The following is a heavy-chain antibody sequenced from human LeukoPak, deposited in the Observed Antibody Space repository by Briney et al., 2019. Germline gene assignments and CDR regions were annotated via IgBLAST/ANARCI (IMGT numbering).Heavy chain of an antibody. D-gene: IGHD6-19*01. J-gene: IGHJ5*02. Sequence: GRSLRLSCAASGFTFEDYAMHWVRQAPGKGLEWVSGISWNSGGIAYADSVRGRFTISRDNAKNCLYLQMNSLRTEDTALYYCAKALGVRYTSGPAPWGQGTLVTVAS. CDR1: GFTFEDYA. CDR2: ISWNSGGI. CDR3: AKALGVRYTSGPAP. V-gene: IGHV3-9*01.